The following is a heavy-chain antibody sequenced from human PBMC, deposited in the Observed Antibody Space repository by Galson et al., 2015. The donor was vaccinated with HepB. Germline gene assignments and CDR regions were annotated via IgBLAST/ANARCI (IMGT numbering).Heavy chain of an antibody. J-gene: IGHJ4*02. Sequence: SLRLSCAASGFTFSYYGMHWVRQAPGKGLEWVAVVSFDGSYKYYADSVKGRFTISRDNSQNTLYLQMNTLRAEDTAVYYCAKDDAVVPYYFDYWGQGTLVTVSS. CDR3: AKDDAVVPYYFDY. V-gene: IGHV3-30*18. D-gene: IGHD4-23*01. CDR1: GFTFSYYG. CDR2: VSFDGSYK.